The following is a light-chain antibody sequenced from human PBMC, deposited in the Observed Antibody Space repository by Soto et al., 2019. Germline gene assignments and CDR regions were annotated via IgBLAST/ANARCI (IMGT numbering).Light chain of an antibody. CDR2: EVS. Sequence: QSALTQPPSASGSPGQSVTISCTGTINDVGGYNYVSWYQQLPGKAPKLMIYEVSKRPSGVPDRFSGSKSGNTASLTVSGLQAEDEADYYCSSYAGSKSLGVFGGGTKLTVL. CDR3: SSYAGSKSLGV. CDR1: INDVGGYNY. V-gene: IGLV2-8*01. J-gene: IGLJ3*02.